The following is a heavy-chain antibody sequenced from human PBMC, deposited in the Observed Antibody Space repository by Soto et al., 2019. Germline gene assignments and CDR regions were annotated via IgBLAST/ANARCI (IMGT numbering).Heavy chain of an antibody. CDR1: SGSISTGNW. J-gene: IGHJ4*02. CDR2: IYYTGAT. Sequence: QVELQESGPRLVKSSGTLSLTCEVSSGSISTGNWWSWVRQPPGKGLEWIGEIYYTGATNYNPSLNTRVTMTIDKSKDQFSLILTSATAADMPVYYCARVFSSGSGWMYYFDFWGQGILVSVSS. CDR3: ARVFSSGSGWMYYFDF. V-gene: IGHV4-4*02. D-gene: IGHD6-25*01.